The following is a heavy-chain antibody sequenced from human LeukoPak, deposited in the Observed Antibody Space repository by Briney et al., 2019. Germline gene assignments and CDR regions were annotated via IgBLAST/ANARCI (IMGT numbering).Heavy chain of an antibody. J-gene: IGHJ4*02. CDR1: GGSISSGSYY. CDR2: IYTSGST. CDR3: ARGPNSSSWYFDY. Sequence: PSQTLSLTCTVSGGSISSGSYYWSWIRQPPGKGLEWIGRIYTSGSTNYNPSLKSRVTISVDTSKNQFSLKLSSVTAADTAVYYCARGPNSSSWYFDYWGQGTLVTVSS. D-gene: IGHD6-13*01. V-gene: IGHV4-61*02.